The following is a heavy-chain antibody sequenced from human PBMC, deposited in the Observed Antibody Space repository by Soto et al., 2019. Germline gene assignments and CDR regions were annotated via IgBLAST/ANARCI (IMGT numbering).Heavy chain of an antibody. CDR2: ISGSGGTT. Sequence: GGSLRLSCAASGFTFSSYAMSWVRQAPGKGLEWVSAISGSGGTTYYADSVKGRFTISRDNSENTLFLQMNSLRAEDTAVYYCAKVPNYDFWSGPLMDVWGKGTTVTVSS. J-gene: IGHJ6*03. CDR1: GFTFSSYA. V-gene: IGHV3-23*01. CDR3: AKVPNYDFWSGPLMDV. D-gene: IGHD3-3*01.